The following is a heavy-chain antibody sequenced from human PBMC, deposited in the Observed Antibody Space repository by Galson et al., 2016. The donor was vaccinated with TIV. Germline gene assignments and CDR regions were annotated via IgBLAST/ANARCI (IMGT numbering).Heavy chain of an antibody. V-gene: IGHV5-51*01. CDR3: ARRRVATTGTSTYYHYMAV. CDR2: IHPADSDT. D-gene: IGHD1-1*01. Sequence: QSGAEVKKPGESLKISCKGSGYSFSNYWIGWVRQMPGKGLEWMGVIHPADSDTRYSPSFQGQVTISADKSISTAYLQWSSLKASDTAVYYCARRRVATTGTSTYYHYMAVCDKGTTFTVS. CDR1: GYSFSNYW. J-gene: IGHJ6*03.